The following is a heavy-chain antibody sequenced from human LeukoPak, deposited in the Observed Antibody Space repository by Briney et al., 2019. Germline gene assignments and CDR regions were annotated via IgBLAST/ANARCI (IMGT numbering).Heavy chain of an antibody. J-gene: IGHJ3*02. CDR2: INPNSGGT. Sequence: ASVKVSCKASGYTFTGYYMHWVRQAPGQGLEWMGWINPNSGGTNYAQKFQGRVTMTRDTSISTAYMELSRLRSDDTAVYYCARDHQFSRDAFDIWGQGTMVTVSS. CDR3: ARDHQFSRDAFDI. CDR1: GYTFTGYY. V-gene: IGHV1-2*02.